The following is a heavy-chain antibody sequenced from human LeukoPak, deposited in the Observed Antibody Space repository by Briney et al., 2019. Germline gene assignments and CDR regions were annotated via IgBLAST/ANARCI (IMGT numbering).Heavy chain of an antibody. CDR2: MYYSGST. D-gene: IGHD2-21*02. Sequence: SETLSLTCTVSGGSISSRTYYWGWIRQPPGKGLEWIGSMYYSGSTSYNPSLKSRVTISVDTSKNQFSLKLSSVIAADTAVYYCARAYCGGGDCYHSRGWFDTWGQGTLVTVSS. J-gene: IGHJ5*02. CDR1: GGSISSRTYY. CDR3: ARAYCGGGDCYHSRGWFDT. V-gene: IGHV4-39*07.